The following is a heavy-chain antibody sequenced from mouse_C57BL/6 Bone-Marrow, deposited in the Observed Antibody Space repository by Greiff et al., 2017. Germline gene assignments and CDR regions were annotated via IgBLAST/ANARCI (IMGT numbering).Heavy chain of an antibody. CDR1: EYEFPSHD. CDR2: INSDGGST. Sequence: DVILVESGGGLVQPGASLKLSCESNEYEFPSHDMSWVRKTPEQRLELVAAINSDGGSTYYPDTMERRFIISRDNTKKTLYLQMSSLRSEDTALYYCATRGYDYDGFAYWGQGTLVTVSA. D-gene: IGHD2-4*01. CDR3: ATRGYDYDGFAY. J-gene: IGHJ3*01. V-gene: IGHV5-2*03.